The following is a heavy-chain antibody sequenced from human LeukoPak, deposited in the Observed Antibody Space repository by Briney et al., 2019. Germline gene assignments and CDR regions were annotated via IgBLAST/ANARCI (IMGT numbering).Heavy chain of an antibody. J-gene: IGHJ4*02. CDR2: IIPIFGTA. Sequence: ASVKVSCKASGGTFSSYAISWVRQAPGQGLEWMGGIIPIFGTANYAQKFQGRVTITADESTSTAYMELSSLRSEDTAVYYCARAPGIAAAAYLDYWGQGTLVTVSS. CDR1: GGTFSSYA. D-gene: IGHD6-13*01. V-gene: IGHV1-69*13. CDR3: ARAPGIAAAAYLDY.